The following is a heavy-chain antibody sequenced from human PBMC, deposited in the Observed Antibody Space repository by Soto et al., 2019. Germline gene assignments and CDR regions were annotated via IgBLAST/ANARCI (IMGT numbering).Heavy chain of an antibody. CDR3: ARGYGWFDP. CDR2: LWYDGSNK. CDR1: GFTFSSYG. J-gene: IGHJ5*02. Sequence: QVQLVDSGGGVVQPGRSLRLSCAAYGFTFSSYGMHWVRQAPGKGLEWVAVLWYDGSNKYYADSVKGRFTISRDNSKNTLYLQMNSLRAEDTAVYYCARGYGWFDPWGQGTLVTVSS. D-gene: IGHD6-13*01. V-gene: IGHV3-33*01.